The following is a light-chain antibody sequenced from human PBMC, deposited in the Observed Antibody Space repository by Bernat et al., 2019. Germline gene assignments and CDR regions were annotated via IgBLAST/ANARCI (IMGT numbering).Light chain of an antibody. J-gene: IGKJ1*01. Sequence: ETVMTQSPGTLSVSPGERATLSCRASQSVSSTYLAWYQQKPGQAPRLLIYAASSRATGVTDRFSGSGSGTDFTLTISRLEPEDFAVYYCLQYGYFPRTFGQGTKVEIK. V-gene: IGKV3-20*01. CDR3: LQYGYFPRT. CDR2: AAS. CDR1: QSVSSTY.